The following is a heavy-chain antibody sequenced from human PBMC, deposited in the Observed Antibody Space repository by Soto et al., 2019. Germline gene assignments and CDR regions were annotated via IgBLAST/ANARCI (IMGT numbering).Heavy chain of an antibody. CDR3: ARARRIMITFGGVIAYYFDY. J-gene: IGHJ4*02. D-gene: IGHD3-16*02. Sequence: QVQLQQWGAGLLKPSETLSLTCAVYGGSFSGYYWSWIRQPPGKGLEWIGEINHSGSTNYNPSLKSRVTISVDTSKNQFSLKLSSVTAADTAVYYCARARRIMITFGGVIAYYFDYWGQGTLVTVSS. V-gene: IGHV4-34*01. CDR1: GGSFSGYY. CDR2: INHSGST.